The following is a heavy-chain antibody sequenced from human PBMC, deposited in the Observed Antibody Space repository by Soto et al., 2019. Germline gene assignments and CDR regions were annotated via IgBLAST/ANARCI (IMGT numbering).Heavy chain of an antibody. V-gene: IGHV4-34*01. J-gene: IGHJ5*02. D-gene: IGHD3-10*01. CDR3: ARQDGEMVRGVIIPPRFDNWFDP. CDR1: CGSFSAGD. Sequence: SETLSLTCAGYCGSFSAGDWLLIRHLPGKEMEWIGSIYYSGSTYYNPSLKSRVTISVDTSKNQFSLKLSSVTAADTAVYYCARQDGEMVRGVIIPPRFDNWFDPWGQGTLVTVS. CDR2: IYYSGST.